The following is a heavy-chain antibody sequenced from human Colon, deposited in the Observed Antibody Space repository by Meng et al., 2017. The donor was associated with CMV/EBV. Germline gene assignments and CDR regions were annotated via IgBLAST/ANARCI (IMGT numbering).Heavy chain of an antibody. J-gene: IGHJ3*02. CDR1: GGSISSSSYY. Sequence: SETLSLTCTVSGGSISSSSYYWGWIRQPPGKGLEWIGSIYYSGSTNYNPSLESRVTLSVDTSKKQFSLKLSSVTAADTAVYYCARTGHTTLRLPRPFDIWGQGTMVTVSS. CDR2: IYYSGST. CDR3: ARTGHTTLRLPRPFDI. D-gene: IGHD2-15*01. V-gene: IGHV4-39*07.